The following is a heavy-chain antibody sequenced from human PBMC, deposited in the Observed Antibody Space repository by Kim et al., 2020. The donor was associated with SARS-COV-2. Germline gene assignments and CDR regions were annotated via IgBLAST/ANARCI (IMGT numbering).Heavy chain of an antibody. V-gene: IGHV3-30-3*01. CDR1: GFTFSSCA. J-gene: IGHJ6*02. D-gene: IGHD3-10*01. CDR3: AGDPWSRLRGLIYSYYGMDV. CDR2: ISYDGSNK. Sequence: GGSLRLSCAASGFTFSSCAMHWVRQAPGKGLEWVAVISYDGSNKYYADSVKGRFTISRDNSKNTLYLQMNSLRAEDTALYYCAGDPWSRLRGLIYSYYGMDVWGQGTTVTVSS.